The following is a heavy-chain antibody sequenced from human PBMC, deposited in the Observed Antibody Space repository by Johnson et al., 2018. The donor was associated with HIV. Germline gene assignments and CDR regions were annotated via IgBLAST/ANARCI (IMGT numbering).Heavy chain of an antibody. Sequence: EQLVESGGGLVQPGGSLRLSCAASGFTFSSYWMSWVRQAPGKGLEWVANIKQDGSEKYYVDSVKGRFTISSDNAKTSLYLQMNSLRAEDTVVYYCPRYEAVAPWAACDIWGQGTMVTVSS. J-gene: IGHJ3*02. V-gene: IGHV3-7*01. D-gene: IGHD6-19*01. CDR2: IKQDGSEK. CDR1: GFTFSSYW. CDR3: PRYEAVAPWAACDI.